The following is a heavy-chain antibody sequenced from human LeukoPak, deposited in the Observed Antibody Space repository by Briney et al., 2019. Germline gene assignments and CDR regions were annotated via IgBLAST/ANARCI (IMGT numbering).Heavy chain of an antibody. CDR1: GGTFSSYY. CDR3: ARDQFYAFDI. V-gene: IGHV3-48*02. Sequence: SCKASGGTFSSYYMIWVRQAPGKGLEWVSYISRSSSTIYYADSVKGRFTISRDNAKNSLYLQMNSLRDEDTAVYYCARDQFYAFDIWGQGTMVTVSS. CDR2: ISRSSSTI. J-gene: IGHJ3*02.